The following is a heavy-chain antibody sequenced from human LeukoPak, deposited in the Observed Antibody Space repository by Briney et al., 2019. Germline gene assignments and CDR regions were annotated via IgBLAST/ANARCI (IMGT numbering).Heavy chain of an antibody. CDR1: GGSISTYY. Sequence: SETLSLTCTVSGGSISTYYWNWIRQPPGKGLEGIGYIYYSGDISGSTKYSPSLKSRVTISVDSSKNQFSLKLSSVTAADTAVYYCARDYDNSDDKGGFDYWGQGTLVTVSS. CDR3: ARDYDNSDDKGGFDY. J-gene: IGHJ4*02. V-gene: IGHV4-59*01. CDR2: IYYSGDISGST. D-gene: IGHD3-22*01.